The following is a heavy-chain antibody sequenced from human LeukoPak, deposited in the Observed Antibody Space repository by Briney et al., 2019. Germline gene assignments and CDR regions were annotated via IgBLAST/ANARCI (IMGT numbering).Heavy chain of an antibody. CDR2: INHSGST. CDR1: GGSFSGYY. V-gene: IGHV4-34*01. D-gene: IGHD6-19*01. CDR3: ASNEVAGTRDY. J-gene: IGHJ4*02. Sequence: SETLSLTCAVYGGSFSGYYWSWTRQPPGKGLEWIGEINHSGSTNYNPSLKSRVTISVDTSKNQFSLKLSSVTAADTAVYYCASNEVAGTRDYWGQGTLVTVSS.